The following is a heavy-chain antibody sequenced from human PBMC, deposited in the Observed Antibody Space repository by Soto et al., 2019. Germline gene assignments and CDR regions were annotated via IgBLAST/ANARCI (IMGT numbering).Heavy chain of an antibody. D-gene: IGHD2-2*01. CDR2: IYHSGSP. V-gene: IGHV4-4*02. CDR1: GGSISSGTW. CDR3: ARRVPAAPNWFDP. Sequence: PSETLSLSCAVSGGSISSGTWWSWVRPPPGRGLEWIGEIYHSGSPNYNPSLKSRVTMSVDKSKNLFSLRLSSVTAADSALYYCARRVPAAPNWFDPWGQGTLVTVSS. J-gene: IGHJ5*02.